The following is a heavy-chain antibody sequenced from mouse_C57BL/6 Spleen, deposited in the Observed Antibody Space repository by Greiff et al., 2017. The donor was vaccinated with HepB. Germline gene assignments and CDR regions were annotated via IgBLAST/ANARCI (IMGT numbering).Heavy chain of an antibody. J-gene: IGHJ2*01. V-gene: IGHV1-5*01. CDR1: GYTFTSYW. Sequence: EVQLQQSGTVLARPGASVKMSCKTSGYTFTSYWMHWVKQRPGQGLEWIGAIYPGNSDTSYNQKFKGKAKLTAVTSASTAYMELSSLTNEDSAVYYCTRSLSVVATRDYWGQGTTLTVSS. CDR2: IYPGNSDT. CDR3: TRSLSVVATRDY. D-gene: IGHD1-1*01.